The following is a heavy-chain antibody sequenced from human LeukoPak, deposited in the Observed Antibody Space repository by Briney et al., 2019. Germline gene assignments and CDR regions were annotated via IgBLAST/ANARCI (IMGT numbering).Heavy chain of an antibody. CDR2: IYPGDSDT. V-gene: IGHV5-51*01. D-gene: IGHD2-2*01. Sequence: GESLKISCEGSGYSFASYWIGWVRQIPGKGLEWMGIIYPGDSDTRCSPSFQGQVTISADKSIATAYLQWSSLKASDTAMYYCARGNHCGSTSCALDYWGQGTLVTVSS. CDR1: GYSFASYW. CDR3: ARGNHCGSTSCALDY. J-gene: IGHJ4*02.